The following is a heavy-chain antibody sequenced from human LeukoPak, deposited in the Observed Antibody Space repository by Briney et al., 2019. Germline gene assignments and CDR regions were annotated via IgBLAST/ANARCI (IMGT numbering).Heavy chain of an antibody. J-gene: IGHJ5*02. D-gene: IGHD5-18*01. Sequence: GGSLRLSCSASGFTFSTLPMHWVRQAPGKGLEWVSSITISSDIYYADSVKGRFTISRDNAKKSLYLQMNSLRAEDTAVYYCARDRGYSYGWPGFDPWGQGTLVTVSS. CDR3: ARDRGYSYGWPGFDP. CDR1: GFTFSTLP. V-gene: IGHV3-21*01. CDR2: ITISSDI.